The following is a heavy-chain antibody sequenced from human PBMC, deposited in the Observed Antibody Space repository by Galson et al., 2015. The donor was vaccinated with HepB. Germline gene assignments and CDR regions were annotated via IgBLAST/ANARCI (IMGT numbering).Heavy chain of an antibody. CDR1: GFTFSSYA. CDR2: ISGSASST. V-gene: IGHV3-23*01. CDR3: TKGGAYGDLSPYYFDY. D-gene: IGHD4-17*01. J-gene: IGHJ4*02. Sequence: SLRLSCAASGFTFSSYAMSWVRQAPGKGLEWVSAISGSASSTYFADSVKGRFTISRDNSKNTLYLQVNSLRAEDAAVYYCTKGGAYGDLSPYYFDYWGQGTLVTVSS.